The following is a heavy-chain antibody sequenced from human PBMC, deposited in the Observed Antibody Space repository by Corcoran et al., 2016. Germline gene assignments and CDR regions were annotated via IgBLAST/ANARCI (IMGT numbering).Heavy chain of an antibody. CDR2: ISSSSSYI. V-gene: IGHV3-21*01. CDR3: ARDRYCSGGSCYSTSD. Sequence: EVQLVESGGGLVKPGGSLRLSCAASGFTFSSYSMNWVRQAPGKGLEWVSSISSSSSYIYYADSVKGRFTISGDNAKNSLYLKMNSLRAEDRAVYYGARDRYCSGGSCYSTSDWGQGTLVTVSS. J-gene: IGHJ4*02. CDR1: GFTFSSYS. D-gene: IGHD2-15*01.